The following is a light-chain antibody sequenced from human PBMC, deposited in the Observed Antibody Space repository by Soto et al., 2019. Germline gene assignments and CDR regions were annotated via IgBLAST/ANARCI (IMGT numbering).Light chain of an antibody. CDR1: NIGINA. CDR3: QLWNSSSDQGV. Sequence: SYELTQPTSVSVAPEKTATITCGGDNIGINAVHWYQQKPGQAPLLVVYYDSDRPSGIPERFSGSTSGNTATLTISRVEAGDEDDYYCQLWNSSSDQGVFGGGTKLTVL. J-gene: IGLJ3*02. CDR2: YDS. V-gene: IGLV3-21*04.